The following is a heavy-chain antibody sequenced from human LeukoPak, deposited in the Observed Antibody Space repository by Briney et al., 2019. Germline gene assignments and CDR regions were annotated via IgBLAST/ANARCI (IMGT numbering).Heavy chain of an antibody. CDR1: GFTFSSYS. CDR2: ISSSSSYI. Sequence: GGSLRLSCAASGFTFSSYSMNWVRQAPGKGLEWVSSISSSSSYIYYADSVKGRFTISRDNAKNSLYLQMNSLRSEDTAVYYCARAEHYDYVWGSWGYWGQGTLVTVSS. CDR3: ARAEHYDYVWGSWGY. V-gene: IGHV3-21*04. D-gene: IGHD3-16*01. J-gene: IGHJ4*02.